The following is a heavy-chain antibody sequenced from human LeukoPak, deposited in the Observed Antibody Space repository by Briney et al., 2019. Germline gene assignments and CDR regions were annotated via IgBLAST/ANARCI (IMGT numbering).Heavy chain of an antibody. Sequence: SVKVSCKASGGTFSSYAISWVRQAPGQGLEWMGGIIPIFGTANYAQKFQGRVTITADKSTSTAYMELSSLRSEDTAVYYCAGTDYYGSGSYYPLDYWGQGTLVTVSS. CDR3: AGTDYYGSGSYYPLDY. J-gene: IGHJ4*02. CDR1: GGTFSSYA. V-gene: IGHV1-69*06. CDR2: IIPIFGTA. D-gene: IGHD3-10*01.